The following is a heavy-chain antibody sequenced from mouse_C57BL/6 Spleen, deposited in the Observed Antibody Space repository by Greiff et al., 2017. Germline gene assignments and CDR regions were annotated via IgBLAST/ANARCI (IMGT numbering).Heavy chain of an antibody. CDR3: ARHGGTTVVDAMDY. J-gene: IGHJ4*01. CDR1: GFSLTSYG. Sequence: VKVVESGPGLVAPSQSLSITCTVSGFSLTSYGVHWVRQPPGKGLEWLVVIWSDGSTTYNSALKSRLSISKDNSKSQVFLKMNSLQTDDTAMYYCARHGGTTVVDAMDYWGQGTSVTVSS. V-gene: IGHV2-6-1*01. D-gene: IGHD1-1*01. CDR2: IWSDGST.